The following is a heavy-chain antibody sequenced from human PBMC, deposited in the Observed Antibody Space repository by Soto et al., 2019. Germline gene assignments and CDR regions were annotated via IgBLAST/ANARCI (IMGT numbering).Heavy chain of an antibody. D-gene: IGHD6-6*01. V-gene: IGHV3-30*18. CDR1: GFTFSSYG. CDR2: ISYEGSNK. Sequence: PGGSLRLSCAASGFTFSSYGMHWVRQAPGKGLEWVAVISYEGSNKYYADSVKGRFTISRDNSKNTLYLQMNSLRAEDTAVYYCAKPSIAARLGYYYYGMDVWGQGTTVTVSS. J-gene: IGHJ6*02. CDR3: AKPSIAARLGYYYYGMDV.